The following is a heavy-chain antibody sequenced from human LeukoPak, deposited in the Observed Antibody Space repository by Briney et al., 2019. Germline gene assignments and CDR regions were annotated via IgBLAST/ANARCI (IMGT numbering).Heavy chain of an antibody. V-gene: IGHV4-39*07. D-gene: IGHD3-10*01. CDR1: GGSISSSSYY. CDR2: IYYSGST. J-gene: IGHJ4*02. Sequence: PSETLSLTCTVSGGSISSSSYYWGWIRQPPGKGLEWIGSIYYSGSTYYNPSLKSRVTISVDTSKNQFSLKLSSVTAADTAVYYCAREPRDYYGSGTAGGYWGQGTLVTVSS. CDR3: AREPRDYYGSGTAGGY.